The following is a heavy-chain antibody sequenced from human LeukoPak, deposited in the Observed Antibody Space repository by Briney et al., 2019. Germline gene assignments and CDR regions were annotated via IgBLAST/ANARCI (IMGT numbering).Heavy chain of an antibody. CDR2: IYSGGST. Sequence: GGSLRLSCAVSGFTVSSNYMSWVRQAPGKGLEWVSVIYSGGSTYYADSVKGRFTISRDNSKNTLYLQMNSLRAEDTAVYYCARSGPITSDAFDIWGQGTMVTVSS. J-gene: IGHJ3*02. CDR1: GFTVSSNY. V-gene: IGHV3-66*02. D-gene: IGHD1-20*01. CDR3: ARSGPITSDAFDI.